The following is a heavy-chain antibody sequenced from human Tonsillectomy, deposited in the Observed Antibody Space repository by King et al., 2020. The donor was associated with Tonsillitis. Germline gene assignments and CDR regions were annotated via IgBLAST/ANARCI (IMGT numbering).Heavy chain of an antibody. J-gene: IGHJ3*02. D-gene: IGHD6-19*01. CDR3: ARGHSSGWYRDAFDI. Sequence: QLQESGPGLVKPSETLSLTCTVSGGSISNYYWSWIRQPPGKGLEWMGYIYYSGSTNYNPSLKSRVTISVDTSKNQFSLKLSSVTAADTAVYYCARGHSSGWYRDAFDIWGQGTMVTVSS. V-gene: IGHV4-59*01. CDR2: IYYSGST. CDR1: GGSISNYY.